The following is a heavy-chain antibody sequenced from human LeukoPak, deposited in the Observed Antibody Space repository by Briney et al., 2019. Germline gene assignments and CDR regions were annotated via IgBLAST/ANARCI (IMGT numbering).Heavy chain of an antibody. CDR3: AREDVVLVDAVRYYYYGMDV. V-gene: IGHV1-46*01. Sequence: ASVKVSCKASGYNFISYYMHWVRQAPGQGLEWMGIINPSGGSTSYAQKFQDRVTMTRGTSTSTVYMELSSLKSEDTAVYYFAREDVVLVDAVRYYYYGMDVWGQGTTVTVSS. J-gene: IGHJ6*02. CDR1: GYNFISYY. CDR2: INPSGGST. D-gene: IGHD2-8*01.